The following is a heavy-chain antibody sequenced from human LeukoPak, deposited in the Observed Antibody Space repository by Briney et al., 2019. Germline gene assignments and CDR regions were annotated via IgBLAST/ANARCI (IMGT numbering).Heavy chain of an antibody. J-gene: IGHJ4*02. Sequence: PSETLSLTCTISGGSISSYYWSWIRQPPGKGLEWIGYIYYSGSTNYNPSLKSRVTISVDTSKNQFSLKLSSVTAADTAVYYSARGGGWLQLRGWSFDYWGQGTLVTVSS. CDR1: GGSISSYY. CDR3: ARGGGWLQLRGWSFDY. V-gene: IGHV4-59*01. CDR2: IYYSGST. D-gene: IGHD5-24*01.